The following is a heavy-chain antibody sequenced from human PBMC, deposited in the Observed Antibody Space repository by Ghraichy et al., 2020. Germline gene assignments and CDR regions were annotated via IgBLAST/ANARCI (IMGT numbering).Heavy chain of an antibody. Sequence: GGSLRLSCAASGFNFSNYGMHWVRQAPGKGLEWVVVIWDDGSNKYYADSVKGRITISRDNSKNTLYLQMSSLRAEDTAVYFCARTRDTAMVDLDHWGQGTLVTVST. CDR1: GFNFSNYG. CDR2: IWDDGSNK. CDR3: ARTRDTAMVDLDH. V-gene: IGHV3-33*01. J-gene: IGHJ4*02. D-gene: IGHD5-18*01.